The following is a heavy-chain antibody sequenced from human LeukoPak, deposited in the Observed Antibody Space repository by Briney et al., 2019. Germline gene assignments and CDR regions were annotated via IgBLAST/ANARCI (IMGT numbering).Heavy chain of an antibody. CDR3: ARGGHFLDAFDI. CDR1: GGSISSSSYY. J-gene: IGHJ3*02. CDR2: IYYSGST. D-gene: IGHD3-16*01. Sequence: SETLSLTCTVSGGSISSSSYYWGWIRQPPGKGLEWIGSIYYSGSTYYNPSLKSRVTISVDTSKNQFSLKLSSVTAADTAVYYCARGGHFLDAFDIWGQGTMVTVSS. V-gene: IGHV4-39*01.